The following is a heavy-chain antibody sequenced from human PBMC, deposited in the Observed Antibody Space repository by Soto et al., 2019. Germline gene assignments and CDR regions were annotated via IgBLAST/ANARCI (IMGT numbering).Heavy chain of an antibody. V-gene: IGHV3-64*04. CDR2: ISSNGGST. Sequence: GGSLRLSCSASGFTFSSYAMHWVRQAPGKGLEYVSAISSNGGSTYYADSVKGRFTISRDNAKNSLYLQMNSLRAEDTAVYYCARRGPHYYDSSFDYWGQGTLVTVSS. J-gene: IGHJ4*02. CDR1: GFTFSSYA. CDR3: ARRGPHYYDSSFDY. D-gene: IGHD3-22*01.